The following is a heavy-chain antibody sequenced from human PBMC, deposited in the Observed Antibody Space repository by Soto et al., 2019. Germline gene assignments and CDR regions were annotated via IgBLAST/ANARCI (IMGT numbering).Heavy chain of an antibody. J-gene: IGHJ4*02. CDR1: GFTFSGYY. CDR2: ISNGGENT. Sequence: EEQLLESGGGLVQPGGSLRLSCAASGFTFSGYYLSWVRQAPGKGLEWVSAISNGGENTHYADSVKGRFTVSRDNAKNTLFLEMNRLRVEDTDIYYCVKDGWVLWGQGTRVTVSS. CDR3: VKDGWVL. V-gene: IGHV3-23*01. D-gene: IGHD6-19*01.